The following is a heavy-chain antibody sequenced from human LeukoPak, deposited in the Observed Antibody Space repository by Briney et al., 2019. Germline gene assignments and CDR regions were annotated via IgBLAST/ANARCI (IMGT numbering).Heavy chain of an antibody. CDR1: GGSISSYY. Sequence: SETLSLTCTVSGGSISSYYWSWIRQPPGKGLEWIGYIYYSGSTNYNPSLKSRVTISVDTSKNQFSLKLSSVTAADTAVYYCARGLVGRHPFDYWGQGTLVTVSS. CDR3: ARGLVGRHPFDY. V-gene: IGHV4-59*01. CDR2: IYYSGST. J-gene: IGHJ4*02.